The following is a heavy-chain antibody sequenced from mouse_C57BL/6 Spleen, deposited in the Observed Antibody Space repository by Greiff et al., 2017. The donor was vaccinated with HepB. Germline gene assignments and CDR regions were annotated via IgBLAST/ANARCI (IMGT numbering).Heavy chain of an antibody. J-gene: IGHJ4*01. CDR3: ARYLGYYDYALDY. V-gene: IGHV1-63*01. Sequence: VQLQQSGAELVRPGTSVKMSCKASGYTFTNYWIGWAKQRPGHGLEWIGDIYPGGGYTNYNEKFKGKATLTADKSSSTASMQFSSLTSEDSAIYYCARYLGYYDYALDYWGQGTSVTVSS. D-gene: IGHD2-3*01. CDR2: IYPGGGYT. CDR1: GYTFTNYW.